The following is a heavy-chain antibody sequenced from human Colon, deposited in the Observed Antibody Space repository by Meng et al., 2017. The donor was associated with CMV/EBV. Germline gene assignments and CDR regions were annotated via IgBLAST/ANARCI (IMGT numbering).Heavy chain of an antibody. CDR1: GFTFTDYS. CDR2: ISANGDNT. D-gene: IGHD3-10*01. V-gene: IGHV3-64*01. CDR3: ARVVSGDFDY. J-gene: IGHJ4*02. Sequence: VQVVESWGGLVKPGASLRLSCAASGFTFTDYSMTWVRQAPGKGLEHVSGISANGDNTPYASSVKDRFIVSRDNLKNTLYLQMGSLRPDDTGVYYCARVVSGDFDYWGQGTLVTVSS.